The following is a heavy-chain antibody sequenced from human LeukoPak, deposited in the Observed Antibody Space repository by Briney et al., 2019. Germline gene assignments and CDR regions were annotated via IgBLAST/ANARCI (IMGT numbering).Heavy chain of an antibody. CDR2: LYSGGST. V-gene: IGHV3-53*01. D-gene: IGHD3-10*01. CDR1: GFTVSSNY. Sequence: GGSLRLSCAVSGFTVSSNYMSWVRQAPGKGLQWVSILYSGGSTYYADSVKGRFTISRDNSKNTLYLQMNSLRAEDTALYYCARGLRYYGSGIYWYYFDYWGQGTLVTVSS. CDR3: ARGLRYYGSGIYWYYFDY. J-gene: IGHJ4*02.